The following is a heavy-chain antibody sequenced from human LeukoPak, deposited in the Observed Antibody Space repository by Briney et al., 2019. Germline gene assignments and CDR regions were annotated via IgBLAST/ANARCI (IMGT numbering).Heavy chain of an antibody. CDR2: INHSGST. CDR3: ARGLAGRLRLKPFDY. CDR1: GGSFSGYY. V-gene: IGHV4-34*01. Sequence: SSETLSLTCAVYGGSFSGYYWSWIRQPPGKGLEWIGEINHSGSTNYNPSLKSRITISVDTSKNQFSLKLSSVTAADTAVYYCARGLAGRLRLKPFDYWGQGTLVTVSS. J-gene: IGHJ4*02. D-gene: IGHD5-12*01.